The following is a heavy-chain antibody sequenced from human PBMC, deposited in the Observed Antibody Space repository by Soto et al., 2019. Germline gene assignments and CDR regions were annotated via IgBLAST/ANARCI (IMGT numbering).Heavy chain of an antibody. V-gene: IGHV3-33*01. D-gene: IGHD6-19*01. CDR2: IWYDGSNK. CDR1: GFTFSSYG. CDR3: ARLVTQWRALDY. J-gene: IGHJ4*02. Sequence: QVQLVESGGGVVQPGRSLRLSCAASGFTFSSYGMHWVRQAPGKGLEWVAVIWYDGSNKYYADSVKGRFTISRDNSKNTLYLQMNSLRAEDTAVYYCARLVTQWRALDYWGQVTLVTVSS.